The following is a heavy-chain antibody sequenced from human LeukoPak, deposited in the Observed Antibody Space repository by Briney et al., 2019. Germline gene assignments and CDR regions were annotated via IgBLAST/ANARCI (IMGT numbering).Heavy chain of an antibody. J-gene: IGHJ4*02. CDR2: IKQDGSEK. V-gene: IGHV3-7*01. Sequence: GGSLRLSCAASGFAFSSYWMSWVRQAPGKGLEWVANIKQDGSEKYYVDSVKGRFIISRDNAKNSLYLQMNSLTVEDTAIYYCARDDGFSCYSYWGQGTLVTVSS. CDR3: ARDDGFSCYSY. CDR1: GFAFSSYW. D-gene: IGHD3/OR15-3a*01.